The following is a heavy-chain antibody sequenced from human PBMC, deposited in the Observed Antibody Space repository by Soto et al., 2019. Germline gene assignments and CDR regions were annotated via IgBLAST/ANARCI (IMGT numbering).Heavy chain of an antibody. CDR2: ISAYNGNT. V-gene: IGHV1-18*04. J-gene: IGHJ5*02. CDR1: GYTFTSYG. Sequence: ASVKVSCKASGYTFTSYGISWVRQAPGQGLEWMGWISAYNGNTNYAQKLQGRVTMTTDTSTSTAYMELRSLRSDDTAVYYCARVTIFGVVIIGWFDPWGQGTLVTVSS. CDR3: ARVTIFGVVIIGWFDP. D-gene: IGHD3-3*01.